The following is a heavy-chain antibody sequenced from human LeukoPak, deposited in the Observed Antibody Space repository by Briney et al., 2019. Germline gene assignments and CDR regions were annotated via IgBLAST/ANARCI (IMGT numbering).Heavy chain of an antibody. CDR3: TRGGATTSWYWFF. J-gene: IGHJ4*02. Sequence: GGSLRLSCAASGFTFSSRWMTWVRQAPGKGPDWVASINKDGSEQYYVDSVKGRFTISRDNAKNSLSLQVSSLRAEDTAVYYCTRGGATTSWYWFFWGQGTLVTVSS. CDR1: GFTFSSRW. CDR2: INKDGSEQ. D-gene: IGHD6-13*01. V-gene: IGHV3-7*01.